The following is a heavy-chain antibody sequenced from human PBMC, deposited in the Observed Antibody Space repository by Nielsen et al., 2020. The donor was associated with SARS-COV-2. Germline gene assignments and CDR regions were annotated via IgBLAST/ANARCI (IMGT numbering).Heavy chain of an antibody. CDR2: INPSGSGT. V-gene: IGHV3-74*01. J-gene: IGHJ6*03. CDR1: GFTFSSTW. Sequence: AGSLTLSCSASGFTFSSTWLDWVRQAPGQGLVWVSRINPSGSGTTYADFVKGRFAVSRDNAENTVVLQMHSLRVEDTAVYFCAGGADFWTGTQKYYMDVWGKGTTVTVSS. CDR3: AGGADFWTGTQKYYMDV. D-gene: IGHD3-3*01.